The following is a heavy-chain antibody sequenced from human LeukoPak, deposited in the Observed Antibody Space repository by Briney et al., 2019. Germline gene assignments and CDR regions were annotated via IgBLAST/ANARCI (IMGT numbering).Heavy chain of an antibody. V-gene: IGHV3-23*01. CDR2: ISGSGGST. Sequence: GGSLRLSCAASGFTSSTYAMSWVRQAPGKGLEWVSAISGSGGSTYHADSVKGRFTISRDSPKNTLYLQMNNLRAEDTAVYSCAKGAGTYLGILEHWGQGTLVTVSS. J-gene: IGHJ1*01. CDR1: GFTSSTYA. CDR3: AKGAGTYLGILEH. D-gene: IGHD1-26*01.